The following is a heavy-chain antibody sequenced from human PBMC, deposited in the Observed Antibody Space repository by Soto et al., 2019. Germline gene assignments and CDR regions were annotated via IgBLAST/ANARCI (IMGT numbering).Heavy chain of an antibody. V-gene: IGHV3-23*01. Sequence: GGSLRLSCAASGFTFSSYGMSWVRQAPGKGLEWVSGVSGSGGTTYYPDSVKGRVPISGDNSKNTLYLQMNSLRVEDTAVYYCAKDLWQWLTYFNYWGQGTLVTVSS. CDR2: VSGSGGTT. CDR3: AKDLWQWLTYFNY. CDR1: GFTFSSYG. J-gene: IGHJ4*02. D-gene: IGHD6-19*01.